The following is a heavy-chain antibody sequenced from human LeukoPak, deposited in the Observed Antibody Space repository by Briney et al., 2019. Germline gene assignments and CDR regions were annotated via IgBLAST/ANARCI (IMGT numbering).Heavy chain of an antibody. CDR2: ISSSSNTI. J-gene: IGHJ6*03. D-gene: IGHD4-11*01. CDR3: ARDLHPTVTTYYYFYMDV. V-gene: IGHV3-48*01. CDR1: GFTFSSYS. Sequence: PGGSLRLSCAASGFTFSSYSMNWVRQAPGQGLEWVSYISSSSNTIYYADSVKGRFTISRDNAKNSLYLQMNSLRAEDTAVYYCARDLHPTVTTYYYFYMDVWGKGTTVTVSS.